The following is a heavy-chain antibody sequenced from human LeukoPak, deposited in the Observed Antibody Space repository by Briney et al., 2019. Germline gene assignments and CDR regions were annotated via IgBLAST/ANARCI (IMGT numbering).Heavy chain of an antibody. CDR3: ARPRGNSYGYIDLWP. CDR2: IYYSGSA. Sequence: SETETLTCTVSGGSISSNGYYWAWIRQPPGKGLECIATIYYSGSAYYNPSLESRVTISVDTSKNQFSLKLTSVTAADTAVYYCARPRGNSYGYIDLWPWG. CDR1: GGSISSNGYY. D-gene: IGHD5-18*01. V-gene: IGHV4-39*01. J-gene: IGHJ5*02.